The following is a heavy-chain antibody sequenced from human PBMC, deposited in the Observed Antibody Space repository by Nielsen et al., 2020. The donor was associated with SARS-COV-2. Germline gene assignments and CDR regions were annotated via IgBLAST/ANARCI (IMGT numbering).Heavy chain of an antibody. D-gene: IGHD2-15*01. Sequence: VRQMPGKGLEWVAVISYDGSNKYYADSVKGRVTISRDNSKNTLYLQMNSLRAEDTAVYYCARDGGYCSGGSCYGVLDYWGQGTLVTVSS. CDR3: ARDGGYCSGGSCYGVLDY. CDR2: ISYDGSNK. V-gene: IGHV3-30-3*01. J-gene: IGHJ4*02.